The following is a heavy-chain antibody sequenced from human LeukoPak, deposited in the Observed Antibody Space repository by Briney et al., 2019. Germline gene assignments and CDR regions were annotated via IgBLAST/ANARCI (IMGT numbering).Heavy chain of an antibody. Sequence: PSETLSLTCTVSGGSISSSSYYWGWIRQPPGKGLEWIGSIYHSGSTYYNPSLKSRVTISVDTSKNQFSLKLSSVTAADTAVYYCARAAFVDYHAFDIWGQGTMVTVSS. D-gene: IGHD3/OR15-3a*01. CDR1: GGSISSSSYY. J-gene: IGHJ3*02. CDR3: ARAAFVDYHAFDI. CDR2: IYHSGST. V-gene: IGHV4-39*07.